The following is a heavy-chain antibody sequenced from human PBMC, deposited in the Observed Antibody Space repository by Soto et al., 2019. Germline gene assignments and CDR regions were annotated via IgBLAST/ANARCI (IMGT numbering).Heavy chain of an antibody. CDR2: ISGSGGST. J-gene: IGHJ4*02. D-gene: IGHD1-26*01. V-gene: IGHV3-23*01. CDR3: AKSQPIWELLDYYLDY. Sequence: GGSLRLSCAASGFTFSSYAMSWVRQAPGKGLEWVSAISGSGGSTYYADSVKGRFTISRDNSKNTLYLQMNSLRAEDTAVYYCAKSQPIWELLDYYLDYWGQGTLVTVSS. CDR1: GFTFSSYA.